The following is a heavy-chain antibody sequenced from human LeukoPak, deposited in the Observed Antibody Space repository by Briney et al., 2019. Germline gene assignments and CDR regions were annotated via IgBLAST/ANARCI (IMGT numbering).Heavy chain of an antibody. D-gene: IGHD4-17*01. J-gene: IGHJ5*02. Sequence: ASVKVSCKASGYTFTGYYMHWVRQAPGQGLEWMGWINPNSGGTNYAQKFQGRVTMTRDTPISTAYMELSRLRSDDTAVYYCAREDGDYGNWFDPWGQGTLVTVSS. V-gene: IGHV1-2*02. CDR1: GYTFTGYY. CDR2: INPNSGGT. CDR3: AREDGDYGNWFDP.